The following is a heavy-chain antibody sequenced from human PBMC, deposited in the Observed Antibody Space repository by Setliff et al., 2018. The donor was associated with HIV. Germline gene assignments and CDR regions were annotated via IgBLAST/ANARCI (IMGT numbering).Heavy chain of an antibody. CDR3: ASGPYCSNGVCRDWVWFFDY. CDR1: SASINSGSNY. J-gene: IGHJ4*02. Sequence: SETLSLTCTVSSASINSGSNYWNWIRQPAGKGLEWIGRIYSTGSTNYNPSLKSRVTISVDTSKNQFSLKLSSVTAADTAVYYCASGPYCSNGVCRDWVWFFDYWGQGKVVTVPQ. D-gene: IGHD2-8*01. V-gene: IGHV4-61*02. CDR2: IYSTGST.